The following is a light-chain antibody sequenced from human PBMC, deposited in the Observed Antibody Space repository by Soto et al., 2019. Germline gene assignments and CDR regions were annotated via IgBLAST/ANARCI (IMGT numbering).Light chain of an antibody. Sequence: DIVMTKPPATPSVSPGERATLSCRANQSVSSTLAWYQQTPGQPPRLLLYGASTRATCIPARFSGSGSGTEFNLTISSLQSEDVAVYYCQQYNNCPRTFGQGTKVEIK. CDR3: QQYNNCPRT. CDR1: QSVSST. CDR2: GAS. V-gene: IGKV3-15*01. J-gene: IGKJ1*01.